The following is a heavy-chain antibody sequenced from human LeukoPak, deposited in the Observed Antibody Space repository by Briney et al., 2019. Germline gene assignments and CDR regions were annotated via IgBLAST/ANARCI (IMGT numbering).Heavy chain of an antibody. CDR2: INPNSGGT. Sequence: ASVNVSCKASGYTFTGYYMHWVRQAPGHGLEWMGWINPNSGGTNYAKKFQGRVTMTRDTSISTAYMELSRLRSDDTAVYYCARDTGDSSGYYLGYWGQGTLVTVSS. J-gene: IGHJ4*02. CDR3: ARDTGDSSGYYLGY. V-gene: IGHV1-2*02. D-gene: IGHD3-22*01. CDR1: GYTFTGYY.